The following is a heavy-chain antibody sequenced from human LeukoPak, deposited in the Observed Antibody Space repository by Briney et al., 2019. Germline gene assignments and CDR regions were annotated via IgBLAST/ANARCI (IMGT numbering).Heavy chain of an antibody. J-gene: IGHJ4*02. CDR1: RGTFSSYA. CDR2: MNPNSGTT. Sequence: ASVKVSCKASRGTFSSYAISWVRQATGQGLEWLGWMNPNSGTTAYAQKFQGRVTMTEDTSTDTAYMELSSLTSEDTAVYYCATDPVGYCSSDSCYSVDYWGQGSLVTVSS. V-gene: IGHV1-8*02. D-gene: IGHD2-15*01. CDR3: ATDPVGYCSSDSCYSVDY.